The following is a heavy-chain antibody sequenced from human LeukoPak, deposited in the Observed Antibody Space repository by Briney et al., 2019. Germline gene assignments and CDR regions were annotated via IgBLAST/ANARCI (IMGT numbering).Heavy chain of an antibody. Sequence: PGGSLRLSCAVSGFTFSSYAMNWVRQAPGQGLEWVSSISGSGGNTYYADSVKGRFTISRDNSRNTLYLQMNSLRADDTAVYYCAKGRGDGYSYPLLFHYWGQGALVTVSS. CDR3: AKGRGDGYSYPLLFHY. V-gene: IGHV3-23*01. J-gene: IGHJ4*02. CDR2: ISGSGGNT. CDR1: GFTFSSYA. D-gene: IGHD5-24*01.